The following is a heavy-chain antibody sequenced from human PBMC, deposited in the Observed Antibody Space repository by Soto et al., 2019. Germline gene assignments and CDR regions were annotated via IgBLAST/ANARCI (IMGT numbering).Heavy chain of an antibody. CDR2: IYSGGST. D-gene: IGHD2-15*01. Sequence: GGSLRLSCAASGFTVSSNYMSWVRKAPGKGLEWVSVIYSGGSTYYADSEKGRFTISRDNSKNTLYLQMNSLRAEDTAVYSCARGPNAYCSGGSCYPDYWGQGTLVTVSS. CDR1: GFTVSSNY. V-gene: IGHV3-66*01. CDR3: ARGPNAYCSGGSCYPDY. J-gene: IGHJ4*02.